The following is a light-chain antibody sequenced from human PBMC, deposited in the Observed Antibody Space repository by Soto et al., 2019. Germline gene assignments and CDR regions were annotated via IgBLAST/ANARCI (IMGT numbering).Light chain of an antibody. V-gene: IGKV3-15*01. CDR1: QTVGTN. Sequence: EVVLTQSPATLSVSPGERATLSCRASQTVGTNLAWYQQRPGQAPRLLIYGASTRATGIPARFSGSGSGSEYTLTISSLQSDDFAVYYCQQYNKWPLFTFGPGTRVDNK. J-gene: IGKJ3*01. CDR3: QQYNKWPLFT. CDR2: GAS.